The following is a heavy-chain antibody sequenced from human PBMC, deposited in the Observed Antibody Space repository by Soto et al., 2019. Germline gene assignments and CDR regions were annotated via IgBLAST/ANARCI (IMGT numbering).Heavy chain of an antibody. J-gene: IGHJ5*02. CDR2: IYYSGST. CDR3: ARDPGNPSGWYSRFDP. CDR1: GGSVSSVSYY. D-gene: IGHD6-19*01. Sequence: SETLSLTCTVSGGSVSSVSYYWIWIRQPPGKGLEWIGYIYYSGSTNYNPSLKSRVTISVDTSKNQFSLKLSSVTAADTAVYYCARDPGNPSGWYSRFDPWGQGNRVTVSS. V-gene: IGHV4-61*01.